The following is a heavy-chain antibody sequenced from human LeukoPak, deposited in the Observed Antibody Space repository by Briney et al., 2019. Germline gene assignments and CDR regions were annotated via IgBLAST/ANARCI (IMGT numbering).Heavy chain of an antibody. CDR1: GFSLSSSGVA. CDR2: ISWNDEK. J-gene: IGHJ4*02. V-gene: IGHV2-5*01. CDR3: ARSPASVSYYLHFDS. Sequence: SGPTQVNPTQTVTLTCGVSGFSLSSSGVAVAWIRQPPGKAPEWLALISWNDEKRYNPSLRNKLRITKDIPRDQVVLTVTDVDPVDTATYYCARSPASVSYYLHFDSWGQGTLVAVSS. D-gene: IGHD3-10*01.